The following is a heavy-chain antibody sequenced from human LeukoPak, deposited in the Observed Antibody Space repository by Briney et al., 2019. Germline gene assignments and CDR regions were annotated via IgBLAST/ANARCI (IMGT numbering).Heavy chain of an antibody. D-gene: IGHD2-21*01. CDR3: ARVISLHYFDY. Sequence: GGSLSLSCAASGFTFSSNYMSGVRQAPGKGLEGVSVIYSGGSTYYADSVKGRFTISRDNSKNTLYLQMTSLRAEDTAVHYCARVISLHYFDYWGQGTLVTVSS. V-gene: IGHV3-66*02. CDR1: GFTFSSNY. CDR2: IYSGGST. J-gene: IGHJ4*02.